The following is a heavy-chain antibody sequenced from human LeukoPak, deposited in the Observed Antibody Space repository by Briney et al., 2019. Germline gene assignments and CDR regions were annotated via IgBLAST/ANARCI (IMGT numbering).Heavy chain of an antibody. V-gene: IGHV4-34*01. CDR3: ARQGGVYCSGGSFLAFDY. J-gene: IGHJ4*02. CDR2: INHSGST. CDR1: GGSFSGYY. D-gene: IGHD2-15*01. Sequence: PSETLSLTCAVYGGSFSGYYWSWIRQPPGKGLEWIGEINHSGSTNYNPSLKSRVTISVDTSKNQFSLKLSSVTAADTAVYYCARQGGVYCSGGSFLAFDYWGQGTLVTVSS.